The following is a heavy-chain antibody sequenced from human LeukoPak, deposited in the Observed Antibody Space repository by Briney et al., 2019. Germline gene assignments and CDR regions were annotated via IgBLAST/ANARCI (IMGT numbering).Heavy chain of an antibody. CDR1: GGSVSSGGYY. D-gene: IGHD5-18*01. V-gene: IGHV4-31*03. CDR2: IYYTGST. Sequence: SQTLSLTCTVSGGSVSSGGYYWSWIRQHPGKGLEWIGYIYYTGSTHYNLSLKSRVTISVDTSKNQFSLKLTSVTAADTAVYYCARGATAMEYFDYWGQGTLVTVSS. CDR3: ARGATAMEYFDY. J-gene: IGHJ4*02.